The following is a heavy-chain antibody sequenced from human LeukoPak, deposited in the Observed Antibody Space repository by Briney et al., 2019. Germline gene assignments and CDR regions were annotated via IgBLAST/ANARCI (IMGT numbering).Heavy chain of an antibody. CDR1: GFTFSSHN. CDR3: ARDRPGARGGYELDY. J-gene: IGHJ4*02. Sequence: PGGSLRLSCAASGFTFSSHNMNWVRQAPGKGPEWVSSITSSSSYIYYADSVKGRFTISRDNAKNSLYLQMDSLRAEDTAVYYCARDRPGARGGYELDYWGQGTLVTVSS. CDR2: ITSSSSYI. V-gene: IGHV3-21*06. D-gene: IGHD5-12*01.